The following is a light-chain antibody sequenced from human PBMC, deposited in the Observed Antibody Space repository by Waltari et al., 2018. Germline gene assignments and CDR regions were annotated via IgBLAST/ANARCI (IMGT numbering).Light chain of an antibody. V-gene: IGLV3-1*01. CDR1: TSGFKH. Sequence: SYELTHPPPVSVSPGQRASIPCSGDTSGFKHVSCYQQKPGQSPTLVIYQDTSRPSGIPERFSVSNSGNTVTLTVSGTQALVAADYYCQAWDNRTVVFGGGTKLTVL. J-gene: IGLJ2*01. CDR3: QAWDNRTVV. CDR2: QDT.